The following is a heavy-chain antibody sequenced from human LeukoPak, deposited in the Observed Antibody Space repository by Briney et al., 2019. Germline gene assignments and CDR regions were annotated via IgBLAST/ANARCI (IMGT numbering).Heavy chain of an antibody. CDR1: SGSINSYY. D-gene: IGHD3-16*01. J-gene: IGHJ4*02. V-gene: IGHV4-4*07. CDR2: IYTTGTT. Sequence: SETLSLTCTVSSGSINSYYWGWVRQPAGRGLEWIGRIYTTGTTHYNPSLKSRLTMSVDTSKRQFSLNLRSVTAADTAIYFCARHGYTASHYFLDYWGQGILATVSS. CDR3: ARHGYTASHYFLDY.